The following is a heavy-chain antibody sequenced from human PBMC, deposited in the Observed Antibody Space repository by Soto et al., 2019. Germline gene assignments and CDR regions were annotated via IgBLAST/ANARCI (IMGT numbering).Heavy chain of an antibody. J-gene: IGHJ3*02. CDR3: AHRLDLLWLRPKHDFDI. Sequence: SGPTLVNPTQTLTLTCTFSGFSLSTSGVGVGWIRQPPGKALEWLALIYWNDDKRYSPSLKSRLTITKDTSKNQVVLTMTNMDPVDTATYYCAHRLDLLWLRPKHDFDIWGQGTMVSFS. CDR1: GFSLSTSGVG. CDR2: IYWNDDK. V-gene: IGHV2-5*01. D-gene: IGHD3-10*01.